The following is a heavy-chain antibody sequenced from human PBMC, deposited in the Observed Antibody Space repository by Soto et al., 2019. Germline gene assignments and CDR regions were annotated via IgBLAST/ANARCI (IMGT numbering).Heavy chain of an antibody. J-gene: IGHJ4*02. V-gene: IGHV4-39*01. CDR2: VYYRGRS. CDR1: GGSVTNSSYY. CDR3: VSQRTTVPTQAYFDY. D-gene: IGHD4-17*01. Sequence: SETLSLTCTVYGGSVTNSSYYWGCIRQSPGKGLEWIGSVYYRGRSYSKSSVKSRVTISVDTSKNRFSLSLNSVTASDTAVYFCVSQRTTVPTQAYFDYWGPGALVTVSS.